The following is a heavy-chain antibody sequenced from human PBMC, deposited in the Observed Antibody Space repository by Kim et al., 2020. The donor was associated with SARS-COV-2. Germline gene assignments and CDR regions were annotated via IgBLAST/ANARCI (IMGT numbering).Heavy chain of an antibody. CDR1: GYTFTSYG. CDR3: ASDRYSSSWYVGGNWFDP. V-gene: IGHV1-18*01. CDR2: ISAYNGNT. D-gene: IGHD6-13*01. J-gene: IGHJ5*02. Sequence: ASVKVSYKASGYTFTSYGISWVRQAPGQGLEWMGWISAYNGNTNYAQKLQGRVTMTTDTSTSTAYMELRSLRSDDTAVYYCASDRYSSSWYVGGNWFDPWGQGTLVTVSS.